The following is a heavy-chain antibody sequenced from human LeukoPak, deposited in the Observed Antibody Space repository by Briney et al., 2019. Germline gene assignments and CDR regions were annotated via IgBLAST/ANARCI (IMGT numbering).Heavy chain of an antibody. V-gene: IGHV3-23*01. Sequence: GGSLRLSCAASGFTFSSYGMSWVRQAPGKGLEWVSAISGSGGSTYYADSVKGRFTISRDNSKNTLYLQMNSLRAEDTAVYYCATGIAVAGTRSYYFDYWGQGTLVTVSS. D-gene: IGHD6-19*01. CDR1: GFTFSSYG. CDR2: ISGSGGST. CDR3: ATGIAVAGTRSYYFDY. J-gene: IGHJ4*02.